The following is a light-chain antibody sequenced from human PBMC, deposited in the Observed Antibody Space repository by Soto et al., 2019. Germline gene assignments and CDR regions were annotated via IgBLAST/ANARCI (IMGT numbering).Light chain of an antibody. CDR1: QSVSSN. CDR3: LQYNNWPST. Sequence: EIVMTQSPATLSVSPGERATLSCRASQSVSSNLAWYQQKPGQAPRLLIYGASTRATGIPARFSGSGSGTECTLTISSLQSEDFAVYYCLQYNNWPSTFGPGTKVDIK. J-gene: IGKJ3*01. V-gene: IGKV3-15*01. CDR2: GAS.